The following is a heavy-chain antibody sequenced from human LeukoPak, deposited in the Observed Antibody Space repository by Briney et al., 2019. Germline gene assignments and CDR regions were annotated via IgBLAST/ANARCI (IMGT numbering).Heavy chain of an antibody. CDR3: ARDAQWLVPEGYYYYMDV. CDR2: ISWNSGSI. D-gene: IGHD6-19*01. V-gene: IGHV3-20*04. CDR1: GFTFSSYA. J-gene: IGHJ6*03. Sequence: PGGSLRPSCAASGFTFSSYAMSWVRQAPGKGLEWVSGISWNSGSIGYADSVKGRFTISRDNAKNSLYLQMNSLGAEDTAVYYCARDAQWLVPEGYYYYMDVWGKGTTVTVSS.